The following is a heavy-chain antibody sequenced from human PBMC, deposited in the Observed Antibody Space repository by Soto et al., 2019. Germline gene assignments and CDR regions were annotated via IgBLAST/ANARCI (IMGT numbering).Heavy chain of an antibody. D-gene: IGHD3-3*01. CDR1: GFTFNSYG. V-gene: IGHV3-33*01. CDR2: IWYAGSSK. CDR3: ARPSYDFWSCYYHPFSS. J-gene: IGHJ5*02. Sequence: QVQLVESGGGVVQPGRSLRLSCTASGFTFNSYGMHWVRQAPGKGLEWVAVIWYAGSSKYYTDSVKGRFTISRDNSKNMLYLQMNSLRAEVTAVYYCARPSYDFWSCYYHPFSSWGQGTLFTVSS.